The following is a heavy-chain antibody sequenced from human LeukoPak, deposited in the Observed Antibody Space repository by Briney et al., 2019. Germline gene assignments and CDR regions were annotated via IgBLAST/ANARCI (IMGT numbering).Heavy chain of an antibody. J-gene: IGHJ4*02. D-gene: IGHD1-26*01. V-gene: IGHV3-48*04. Sequence: PGGSLRLSCAASGFTFSSYSMNWVRQAPGKGLEWVSYISSSSSTIYYADSVKGRFTISRDNAKNSLYLQMNSLRAEDTAVYYCAREVTPALVGAKYYFGYWGQGTLVTVSS. CDR1: GFTFSSYS. CDR2: ISSSSSTI. CDR3: AREVTPALVGAKYYFGY.